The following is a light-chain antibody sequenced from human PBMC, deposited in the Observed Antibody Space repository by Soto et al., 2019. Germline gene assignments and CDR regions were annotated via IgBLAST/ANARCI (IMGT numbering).Light chain of an antibody. J-gene: IGLJ1*01. CDR2: YVS. V-gene: IGLV2-14*01. CDR3: SSYTSSSTRV. Sequence: QSVLTQPASVSGSPGQSITISCTGTSSDVGDYNYVSWYQQHTGKAPKLMIFYVSNRPSEVSNRFSGFKSGNTSSLTISGLQAEDEADYYCSSYTSSSTRVFGTGTKVTVL. CDR1: SSDVGDYNY.